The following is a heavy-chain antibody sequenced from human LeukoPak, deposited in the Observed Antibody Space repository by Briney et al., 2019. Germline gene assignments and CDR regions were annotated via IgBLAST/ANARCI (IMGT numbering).Heavy chain of an antibody. D-gene: IGHD3-10*01. CDR3: ARDSTYYGSGSPPAHN. CDR2: ISYDGSSK. J-gene: IGHJ4*02. V-gene: IGHV3-30-3*01. CDR1: GFTFSNYA. Sequence: PGMSLTLSCAASGFTFSNYAMHWVREAPGKGLEWVAVISYDGSSKYYADPVKGRYTISRDNSKKTLYLQIDSLRAEDTAVYYCARDSTYYGSGSPPAHNWGQGTLVTVSS.